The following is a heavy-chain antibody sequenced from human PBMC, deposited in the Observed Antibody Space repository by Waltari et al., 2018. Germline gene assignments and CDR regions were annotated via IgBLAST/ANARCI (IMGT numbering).Heavy chain of an antibody. CDR3: ARGQTTVTTRYDY. V-gene: IGHV4-34*01. Sequence: QVQLQQWGAGLLKPSETMSLTCAVYGGSFSGYYWGWIRQPPGKGLEWIGEINHSGSTNYNPSLKSRVTISVDTSKNQFSLKLSSVTAADTAVYYCARGQTTVTTRYDYWGQGTLVTVSS. D-gene: IGHD4-17*01. CDR2: INHSGST. J-gene: IGHJ4*02. CDR1: GGSFSGYY.